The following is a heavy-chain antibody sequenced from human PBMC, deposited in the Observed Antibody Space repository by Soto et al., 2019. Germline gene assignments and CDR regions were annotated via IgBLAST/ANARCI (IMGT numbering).Heavy chain of an antibody. CDR3: ARGDTIFESSERYYHYGLDV. J-gene: IGHJ6*02. V-gene: IGHV1-69*06. CDR1: EGTFNSYV. D-gene: IGHD3-3*01. Sequence: QVKLVQSRAEVKKPGSSVRVSCKASEGTFNSYVVSWVRQAPGQGLQWMGGIIPLFGTTNYAHQLEGRVTHTADTSTNTAYMELSGLRPGDTAVYYCARGDTIFESSERYYHYGLDVWGQGTTVIVSS. CDR2: IIPLFGTT.